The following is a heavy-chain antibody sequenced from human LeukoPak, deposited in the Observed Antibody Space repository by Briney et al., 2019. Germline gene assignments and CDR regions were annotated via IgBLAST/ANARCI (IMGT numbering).Heavy chain of an antibody. V-gene: IGHV4-39*07. CDR2: IYYSGST. CDR1: GGSISSSSYS. D-gene: IGHD4-17*01. Sequence: SETLSLTCTVSGGSISSSSYSWGWIRQPPGKGLEWIGSIYYSGSTYYNPSLKSRVTISVDTSKNQFSLKLSSVTAADTAVYYCATAQRTVTVFDYWGQGTLVTVSS. J-gene: IGHJ4*02. CDR3: ATAQRTVTVFDY.